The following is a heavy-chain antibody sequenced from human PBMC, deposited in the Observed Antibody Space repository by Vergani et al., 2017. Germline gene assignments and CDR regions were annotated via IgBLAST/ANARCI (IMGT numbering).Heavy chain of an antibody. CDR1: GASIRSCNYY. V-gene: IGHV4-39*01. CDR2: IYYSGST. Sequence: QLQLQESGPGLVKPSATLSLTCSVSGASIRSCNYYWGWIRQPPGKGLEWMASIYYSGSTYYNPSLKSRVTISVDTAKNQFSLKLSSVNAADTAVYFCARHATVEWLVKLGWIDPWGQGILVTVSS. D-gene: IGHD6-19*01. J-gene: IGHJ5*02. CDR3: ARHATVEWLVKLGWIDP.